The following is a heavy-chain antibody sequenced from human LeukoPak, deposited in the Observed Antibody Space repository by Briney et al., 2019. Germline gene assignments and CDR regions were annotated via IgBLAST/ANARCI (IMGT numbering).Heavy chain of an antibody. V-gene: IGHV3-23*01. CDR2: ISGSGGST. CDR3: AKKKRITIFGVVIMGTNYFDY. Sequence: PGGSLRLSCAASGFTFSSYAMSWVRQAPGKGLEWVSAISGSGGSTYYADCVKGRFTIYRDNSKNTLYLQMNSVRAEDTAVYYCAKKKRITIFGVVIMGTNYFDYWGQGTLVTVSS. D-gene: IGHD3-3*01. CDR1: GFTFSSYA. J-gene: IGHJ4*01.